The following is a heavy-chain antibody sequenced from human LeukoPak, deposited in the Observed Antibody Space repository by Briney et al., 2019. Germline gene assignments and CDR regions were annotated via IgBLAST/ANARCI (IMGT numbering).Heavy chain of an antibody. J-gene: IGHJ4*02. CDR3: ARPSTAANDY. CDR2: IYPGDSDT. D-gene: IGHD2-2*01. Sequence: GESLKISLKGFGYSFPSKRSGWVRQMPGKGLEWMGIIYPGDSDTRYSPSFQGQVTISADKSISTAYLQWSSLKASDTGMYYCARPSTAANDYWGQGTLVTVSS. CDR1: GYSFPSKR. V-gene: IGHV5-51*01.